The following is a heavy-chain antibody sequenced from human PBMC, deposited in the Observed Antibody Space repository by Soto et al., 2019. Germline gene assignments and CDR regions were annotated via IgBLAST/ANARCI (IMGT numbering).Heavy chain of an antibody. J-gene: IGHJ4*02. D-gene: IGHD1-26*01. CDR3: ARAYSGSYFDY. V-gene: IGHV4-61*01. CDR2: ICYSGNT. Sequence: QVQLQESGPGLVKPSETLSLTCIVSGGSVSSGLYYWSWIRQPPGKGLEWIGYICYSGNTNYNPSLKSRVTISVDTSKNQFSLKLTSVTAADTAVYYCARAYSGSYFDYWGQGTLVTVSS. CDR1: GGSVSSGLYY.